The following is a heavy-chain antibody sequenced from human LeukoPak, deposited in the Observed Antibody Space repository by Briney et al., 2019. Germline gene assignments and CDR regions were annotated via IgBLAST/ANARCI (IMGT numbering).Heavy chain of an antibody. Sequence: SGPTLVRPTQTLTLTCTFSGFSLSTSGVGVGWIRQPPGKALEWLALIYWDDDKRYSPSLKSRLTITKDTSKNQVVLTMTNMDPVDTATYYCAHSGGHYDYVWGSYRYISYFDYWGQGTLVTVSS. D-gene: IGHD3-16*02. V-gene: IGHV2-5*02. CDR2: IYWDDDK. J-gene: IGHJ4*02. CDR1: GFSLSTSGVG. CDR3: AHSGGHYDYVWGSYRYISYFDY.